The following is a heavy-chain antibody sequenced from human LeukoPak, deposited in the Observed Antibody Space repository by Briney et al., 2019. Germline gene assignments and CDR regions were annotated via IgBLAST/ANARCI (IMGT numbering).Heavy chain of an antibody. CDR2: ISGSGGST. CDR3: ARMYYYDSSGYYGPVDY. CDR1: GFTFSSYA. Sequence: GGSLRLSCAASGFTFSSYAMSWVRQAPGKGLEWVSAISGSGGSTYYADPVKGRFTISRDNSKNTLYLQMNSLRAEDTAVYYCARMYYYDSSGYYGPVDYWGQGTLVTVSS. D-gene: IGHD3-22*01. V-gene: IGHV3-23*01. J-gene: IGHJ4*02.